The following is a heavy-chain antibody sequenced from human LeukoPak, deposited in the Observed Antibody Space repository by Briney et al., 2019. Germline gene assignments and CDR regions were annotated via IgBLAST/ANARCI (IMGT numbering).Heavy chain of an antibody. Sequence: GGSLRLSCAASEFTFSSYAMSWVRQAPGKGLEWVSAISGSGGSTYYADSVKGRFTISRDNSKNTLYLQMNSLRAEDTAVYYCAKGSEWELLQSFFDYWGQGTLVTVSS. J-gene: IGHJ4*02. CDR2: ISGSGGST. CDR3: AKGSEWELLQSFFDY. V-gene: IGHV3-23*01. D-gene: IGHD1-26*01. CDR1: EFTFSSYA.